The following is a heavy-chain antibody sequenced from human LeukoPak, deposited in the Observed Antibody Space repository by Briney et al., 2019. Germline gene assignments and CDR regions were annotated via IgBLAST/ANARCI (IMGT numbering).Heavy chain of an antibody. D-gene: IGHD2/OR15-2a*01. J-gene: IGHJ6*02. CDR2: ISRSGDTL. CDR3: AREVVIFPDYYYYGMDV. CDR1: GFPFGDYY. V-gene: IGHV3-11*01. Sequence: PGGSLRLSCAASGFPFGDYYMTWIRQAPGKGLEWISYISRSGDTLCYADSVEGRFTISRDNAKNSLFLQMNSLRADDTAVYYCAREVVIFPDYYYYGMDVWGQGTTVTVSS.